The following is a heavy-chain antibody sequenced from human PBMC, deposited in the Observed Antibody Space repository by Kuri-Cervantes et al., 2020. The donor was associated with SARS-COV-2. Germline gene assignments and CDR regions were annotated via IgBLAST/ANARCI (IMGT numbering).Heavy chain of an antibody. V-gene: IGHV4-34*01. CDR2: INHSGRN. J-gene: IGHJ6*03. D-gene: IGHD2-21*01. Sequence: SQTLSLTCAVYGGSFSGYYWNWSRQPPGKGLEWIGEINHSGRNNYNPSLKSRVTISVDTSKNQFSLKLRSVTAADTALYYCARGHILGSYYYMDVWGKGTTVTVSS. CDR3: ARGHILGSYYYMDV. CDR1: GGSFSGYY.